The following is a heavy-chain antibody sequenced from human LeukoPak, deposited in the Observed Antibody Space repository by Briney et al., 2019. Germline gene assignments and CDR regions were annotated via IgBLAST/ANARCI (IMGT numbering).Heavy chain of an antibody. D-gene: IGHD5-12*01. Sequence: GSLRLSCEASGFSFSAAGMTWVRQAPGKGLEWVATIKNDGSDKYYVDSVKGRFTLSRDNAKNSVYLQMNSLRVEDTAVYYCVNLGYSDGGQGTLVTVSS. CDR3: VNLGYSD. CDR1: GFSFSAAG. V-gene: IGHV3-7*01. CDR2: IKNDGSDK. J-gene: IGHJ4*02.